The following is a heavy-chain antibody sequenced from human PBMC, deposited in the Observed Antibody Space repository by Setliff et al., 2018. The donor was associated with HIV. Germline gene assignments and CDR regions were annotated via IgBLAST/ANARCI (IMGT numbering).Heavy chain of an antibody. CDR2: IYHTGSS. J-gene: IGHJ1*01. CDR3: AREVLALVISVYGF. D-gene: IGHD3-22*01. Sequence: KTSETLSLTCDVSGFAVSSRYYWGWIRQSPGKGLEWIGNIYHTGSSYSNPSLNDRATISLDTSKNQFSLKLNSLTAADTAVYYCAREVLALVISVYGFWGPGIPVTVSS. CDR1: GFAVSSRYY. V-gene: IGHV4-38-2*02.